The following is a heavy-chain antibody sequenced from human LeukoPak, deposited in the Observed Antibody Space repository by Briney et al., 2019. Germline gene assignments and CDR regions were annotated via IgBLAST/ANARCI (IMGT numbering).Heavy chain of an antibody. Sequence: SETLSLTCTVSGGSISPYYWGWIRQPPGKGLEWIGSIYYSGSTYYNPSLKSRVTISVDTSKNQFSLKLSSVTAADTAVYYCARRPIAAADDYWGQGTLVTVSS. D-gene: IGHD6-13*01. CDR3: ARRPIAAADDY. V-gene: IGHV4-39*01. J-gene: IGHJ4*02. CDR1: GGSISPYY. CDR2: IYYSGST.